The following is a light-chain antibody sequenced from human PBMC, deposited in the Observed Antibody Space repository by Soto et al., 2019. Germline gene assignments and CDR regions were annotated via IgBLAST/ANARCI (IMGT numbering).Light chain of an antibody. CDR3: QEYSTFS. Sequence: DIQMTQSPSTLSASIGDRVAITCRASQSISSWLAWYQQTPGKAPKLLIFDASTLESGVSSMFSGSASGTDFTLTISSLQPDDFATYYCQEYSTFSFGQGTKVEV. CDR1: QSISSW. J-gene: IGKJ1*01. CDR2: DAS. V-gene: IGKV1-5*01.